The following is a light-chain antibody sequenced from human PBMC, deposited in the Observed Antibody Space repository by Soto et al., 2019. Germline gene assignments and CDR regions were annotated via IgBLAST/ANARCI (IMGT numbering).Light chain of an antibody. V-gene: IGKV3-11*01. Sequence: EIVLTQSPATLSLSPGERATLSCRASQSVISLLAWYQQKPGQAPMLLIYDASNSATGIPARFSGSGSGSDFTLTISSLEPEDFAVYYCQHRSNWPPISFGQGTRLEI. CDR1: QSVISL. CDR2: DAS. CDR3: QHRSNWPPIS. J-gene: IGKJ5*01.